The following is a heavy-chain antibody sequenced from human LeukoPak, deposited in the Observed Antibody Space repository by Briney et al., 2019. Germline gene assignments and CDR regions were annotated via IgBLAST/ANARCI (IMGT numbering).Heavy chain of an antibody. CDR3: ARDVRMDV. Sequence: GGSLRLSCAASGFTFSSYAMHWVRQAPGKGLEWVAVISYDGGNKYYADSVKGRFTISRDNSKNTLYLQMNSLRAEDTAVYYCARDVRMDVWGQGTTVTVSS. CDR2: ISYDGGNK. J-gene: IGHJ6*02. V-gene: IGHV3-30-3*01. CDR1: GFTFSSYA.